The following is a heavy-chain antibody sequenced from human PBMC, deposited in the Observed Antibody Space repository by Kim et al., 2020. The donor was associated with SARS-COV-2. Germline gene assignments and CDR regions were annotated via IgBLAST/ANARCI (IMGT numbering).Heavy chain of an antibody. D-gene: IGHD1-26*01. Sequence: SETLSLTCTVSGGSISSYYWSWIRQPPGKGLEWIGYIYYSGSTNYNPSLKSRVTISVDTSKNQFSLKLSSVTAADTAVYYCARGGRYSGSQMDYYYYGMDVWGQGTTVTVSS. J-gene: IGHJ6*02. CDR3: ARGGRYSGSQMDYYYYGMDV. V-gene: IGHV4-59*01. CDR2: IYYSGST. CDR1: GGSISSYY.